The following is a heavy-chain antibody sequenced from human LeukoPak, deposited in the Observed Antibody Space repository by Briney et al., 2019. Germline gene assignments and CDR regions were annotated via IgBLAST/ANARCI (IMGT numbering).Heavy chain of an antibody. D-gene: IGHD3-10*01. CDR3: AKEKGNYGSGSYPLPFDY. CDR2: ISYDGSNK. CDR1: GFTFSSYG. Sequence: GGSLRLSCAASGFTFSSYGMHWVRQAPGKGLEWVAVISYDGSNKYYADSVKGRLTISRDTSKNTLYLQMNSLRAEDTAVYYCAKEKGNYGSGSYPLPFDYWGQGTLVTVSS. J-gene: IGHJ4*02. V-gene: IGHV3-30*18.